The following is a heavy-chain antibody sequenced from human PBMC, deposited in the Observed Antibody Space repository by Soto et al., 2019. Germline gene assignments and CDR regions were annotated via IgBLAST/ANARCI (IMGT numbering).Heavy chain of an antibody. CDR1: GFTFSSYG. V-gene: IGHV3-33*01. Sequence: GGSLRLSCAASGFTFSSYGMHWVRQAPGKGLEWVAVIWHDGSNKYYADSVKGRFTISRDNSKNTLYLQMNSLRAEDTAVYYCARTIMVRGVIPLGMDVWGQGTTVTVSS. D-gene: IGHD3-10*01. CDR2: IWHDGSNK. CDR3: ARTIMVRGVIPLGMDV. J-gene: IGHJ6*02.